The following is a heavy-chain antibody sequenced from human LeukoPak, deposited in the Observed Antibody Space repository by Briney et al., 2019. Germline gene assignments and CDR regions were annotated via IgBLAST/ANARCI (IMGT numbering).Heavy chain of an antibody. V-gene: IGHV1-69*02. J-gene: IGHJ4*02. D-gene: IGHD3-22*01. Sequence: ASVKVSCKASGGTFDNHTVIWVRQAPGQGLEWMGRILPILDITNYAQKFQGRVTITVDKSATTSYMELSGLRSEDTAVYYCARFYRYNYEYDSSDFRDLDYWGQGTLVTVSS. CDR1: GGTFDNHT. CDR3: ARFYRYNYEYDSSDFRDLDY. CDR2: ILPILDIT.